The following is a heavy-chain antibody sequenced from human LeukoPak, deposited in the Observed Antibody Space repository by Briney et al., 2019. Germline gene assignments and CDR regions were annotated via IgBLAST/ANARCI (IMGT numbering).Heavy chain of an antibody. J-gene: IGHJ3*02. CDR1: GDSISSSNSY. CDR3: ARDLRYCTNGVCYTEDAFDI. CDR2: IYYSGNT. Sequence: SETLSLTCTVSGDSISSSNSYWGWIRQPPGKGLEWIGSIYYSGNTYYNASLKSRVSISVDTSKNQFSLKLSSVTAADTAVYYCARDLRYCTNGVCYTEDAFDIWGQGTMVTVSS. D-gene: IGHD2-8*01. V-gene: IGHV4-39*07.